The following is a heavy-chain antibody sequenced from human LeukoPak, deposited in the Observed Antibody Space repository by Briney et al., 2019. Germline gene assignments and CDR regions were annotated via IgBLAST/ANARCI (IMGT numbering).Heavy chain of an antibody. CDR3: ARRYYDTTVYYRSMHYFDY. J-gene: IGHJ4*02. V-gene: IGHV5-51*01. D-gene: IGHD3-22*01. CDR1: GYRFTTNW. CDR2: IYLGESDT. Sequence: GESLKISCKASGYRFTTNWIGWVRQMPGKDMEWMGIIYLGESDTRYSPSFEGQVGISADKSISTAYLKWSSLKASDTAMYYCARRYYDTTVYYRSMHYFDYWGQGTLVTVSS.